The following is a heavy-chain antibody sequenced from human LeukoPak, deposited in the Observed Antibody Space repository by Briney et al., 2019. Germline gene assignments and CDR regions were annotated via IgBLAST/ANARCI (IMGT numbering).Heavy chain of an antibody. CDR3: ARDPSYYYDSSGPNWFDP. Sequence: SETLSLTCTVSGGSISSSSYYWGWIRQPPGKGLEWIGSIYYSGSTYYNPSLKSRVTISVDTSKNQFSLKLSSVTAADTAVYYCARDPSYYYDSSGPNWFDPWGQGTLVTVSS. CDR2: IYYSGST. V-gene: IGHV4-39*07. CDR1: GGSISSSSYY. J-gene: IGHJ5*02. D-gene: IGHD3-22*01.